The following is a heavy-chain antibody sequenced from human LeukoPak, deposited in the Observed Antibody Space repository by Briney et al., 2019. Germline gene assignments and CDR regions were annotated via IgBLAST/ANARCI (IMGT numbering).Heavy chain of an antibody. CDR1: GGSISSYY. Sequence: SETLSLTCTVSGGSISSYYWSWIRQPPGKGLERIGYIYYSGSTNYNPSLKSRVTISVDTSKNQFSLKLSSVTAADTAVYYCAREFRLVVPAAYNWFDPWGQGTLVTVSS. V-gene: IGHV4-59*01. CDR2: IYYSGST. D-gene: IGHD2-2*01. J-gene: IGHJ5*02. CDR3: AREFRLVVPAAYNWFDP.